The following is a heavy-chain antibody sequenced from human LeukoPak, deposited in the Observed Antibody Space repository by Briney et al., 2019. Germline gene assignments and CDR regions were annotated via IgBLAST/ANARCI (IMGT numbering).Heavy chain of an antibody. CDR1: GFTFSSYS. Sequence: PGGSLRLSCAASGFTFSSYSMNWVRQAPGKGLEWVANIKQDGSEKYYVDSVKGRFTISRDNAKNSLYVQMNSLRAEDTAVYYCARDLGKWEPQDYWGQGTPVTVSS. D-gene: IGHD1-26*01. CDR2: IKQDGSEK. CDR3: ARDLGKWEPQDY. J-gene: IGHJ4*02. V-gene: IGHV3-7*01.